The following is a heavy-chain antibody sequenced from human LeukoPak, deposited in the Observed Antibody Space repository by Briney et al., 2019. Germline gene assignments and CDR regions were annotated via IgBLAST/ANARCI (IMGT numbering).Heavy chain of an antibody. CDR2: ISSDGGTT. CDR1: GFALSTYS. V-gene: IGHV3-64D*06. D-gene: IGHD3-10*01. Sequence: GGSLRLSCSASGFALSTYSMNWVRQAPGKGLEYVSTISSDGGTTYYADSVKGRFTISKDDSKNTLYLQMSSLRPEDTAVYYCVKGDPGSGSRVKGFLDFWGQGSLVTVSS. CDR3: VKGDPGSGSRVKGFLDF. J-gene: IGHJ4*02.